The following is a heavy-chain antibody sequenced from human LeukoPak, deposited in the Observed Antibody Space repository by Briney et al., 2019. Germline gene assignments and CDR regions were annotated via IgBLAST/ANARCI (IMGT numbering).Heavy chain of an antibody. CDR2: ILGSGRSA. J-gene: IGHJ4*02. CDR1: GFTFNNYA. Sequence: GGSLRLSCAASGFTFNNYAMSWVRQAPGKGLEWVSAILGSGRSAYYADSVKGRFTISRDNSKNSLFLQMNSLRVEDTALYYCARVVGGSGSYSTFDYWGQGTLVTVSS. D-gene: IGHD3-10*01. V-gene: IGHV3-23*01. CDR3: ARVVGGSGSYSTFDY.